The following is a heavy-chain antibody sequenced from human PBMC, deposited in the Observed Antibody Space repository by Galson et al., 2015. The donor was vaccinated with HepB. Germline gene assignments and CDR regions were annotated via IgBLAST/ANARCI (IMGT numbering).Heavy chain of an antibody. Sequence: SETLSLTCTVSGGSISSYYWNWIRQPPGKGLEWIGYIYYRGSTNYNPSLKSRVTISVDTSRNQFSLKLSSVSAADTAVYYCARSPRDDILTGPWYLDLWGRGTLVTVSS. CDR3: ARSPRDDILTGPWYLDL. CDR1: GGSISSYY. D-gene: IGHD3-9*01. CDR2: IYYRGST. V-gene: IGHV4-59*01. J-gene: IGHJ2*01.